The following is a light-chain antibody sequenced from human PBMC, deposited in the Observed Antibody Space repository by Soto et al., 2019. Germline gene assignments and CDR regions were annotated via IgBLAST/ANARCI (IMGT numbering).Light chain of an antibody. CDR1: SSNIGKNF. V-gene: IGLV1-51*01. Sequence: QSVLTQPPSASAAPGQKVTISCSGSSSNIGKNFVFWYQQLPGTAPKLLIYDNDKRPSGIPDRLSGSKSGTSATLGITGLQTGDEANYYCGTWDSSLSAGVFGGGTKLTVL. CDR3: GTWDSSLSAGV. CDR2: DND. J-gene: IGLJ3*02.